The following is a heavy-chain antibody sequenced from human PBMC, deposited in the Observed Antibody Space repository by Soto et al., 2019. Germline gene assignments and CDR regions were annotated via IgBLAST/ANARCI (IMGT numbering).Heavy chain of an antibody. CDR2: IYYSGST. Sequence: PSETLSLTCTVSGDSSRSGEQYWSWIRQPPGKGLEWIGYIYYSGSTYYNPSLKSRVTLSVDTSKNQFSLELTSVTAADTAVYFCARVDILTVYGCMAVWCQGTSVTFAS. J-gene: IGHJ6*02. V-gene: IGHV4-30-4*01. CDR1: GDSSRSGEQY. CDR3: ARVDILTVYGCMAV. D-gene: IGHD3-9*01.